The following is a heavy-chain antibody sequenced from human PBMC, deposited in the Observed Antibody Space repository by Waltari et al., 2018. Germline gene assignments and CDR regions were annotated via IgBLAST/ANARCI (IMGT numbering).Heavy chain of an antibody. V-gene: IGHV3-49*04. CDR1: GFTFGDYA. CDR2: IRSKAYGGTT. CDR3: TSSGSYWGGVDY. Sequence: EVQLVESGGGLVQPGRSLRLSCTASGFTFGDYAMSWVRQAPGKGLEWVGFIRSKAYGGTTEYPASVKGRVTISRDDSKSIAYLQMNSLKTEDTAVYYCTSSGSYWGGVDYWGQGTLVTVSS. J-gene: IGHJ4*02. D-gene: IGHD1-26*01.